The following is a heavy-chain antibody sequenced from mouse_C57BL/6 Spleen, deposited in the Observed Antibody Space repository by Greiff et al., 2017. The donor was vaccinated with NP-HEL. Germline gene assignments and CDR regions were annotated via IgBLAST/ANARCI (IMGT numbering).Heavy chain of an antibody. CDR3: ARDNYSNYFDY. CDR2: INPSNGGT. V-gene: IGHV1-53*01. D-gene: IGHD2-5*01. Sequence: QVQLKQSGTELVKPGASVKLSCKASGYTFTSYWMHWVKQRPGQGLEWIGNINPSNGGTNYNEKFKSKATVTVDKSSSTAYMQLSSLTSEDSEVYYSARDNYSNYFDYWGQGTTLTVSS. CDR1: GYTFTSYW. J-gene: IGHJ2*01.